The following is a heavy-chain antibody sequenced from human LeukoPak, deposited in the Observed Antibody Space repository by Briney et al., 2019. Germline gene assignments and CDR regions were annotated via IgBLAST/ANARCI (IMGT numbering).Heavy chain of an antibody. J-gene: IGHJ4*02. CDR1: GYTFTNYH. Sequence: ASVKVSCKASGYTFTNYHIAWVRQAPGQGLEWMGWVSTNDGNTVYAQKLQGRVTMTTDTSTSTAYMELRSLRSDDTAVYYCARDLIDSSGYYYGVSSFDYWGQGTLVTVSS. CDR3: ARDLIDSSGYYYGVSSFDY. D-gene: IGHD3-22*01. V-gene: IGHV1-18*01. CDR2: VSTNDGNT.